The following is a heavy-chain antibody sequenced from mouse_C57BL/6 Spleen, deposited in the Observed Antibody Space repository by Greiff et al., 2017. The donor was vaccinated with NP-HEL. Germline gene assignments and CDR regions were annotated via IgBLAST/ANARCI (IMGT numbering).Heavy chain of an antibody. D-gene: IGHD3-3*01. V-gene: IGHV7-3*01. Sequence: EVQWVESGGGLVQPGGSLSLSCAASGFTFTDYYMSWVRQPPGKALEWLGFIRNKANGYTTEYSASVKGRFTISRDNSQSILYLQMNALRAEDSATYYCARYIGGSYFDYWGQGTTLTVSS. CDR1: GFTFTDYY. CDR3: ARYIGGSYFDY. CDR2: IRNKANGYTT. J-gene: IGHJ2*01.